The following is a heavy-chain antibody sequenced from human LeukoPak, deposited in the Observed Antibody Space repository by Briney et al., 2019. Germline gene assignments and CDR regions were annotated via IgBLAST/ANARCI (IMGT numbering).Heavy chain of an antibody. CDR3: ATVPSLRLGELSFRFDP. V-gene: IGHV1-24*01. Sequence: ASVKVSCKVSGYTLTELSTHWVRQAPGKGLEWMGGFDPEDGETIYAQKFQGRATMTEDTSTDTAYMELSSLRSEDTAVYYCATVPSLRLGELSFRFDPWGQGTLVTVSS. D-gene: IGHD3-16*02. CDR1: GYTLTELS. CDR2: FDPEDGET. J-gene: IGHJ5*02.